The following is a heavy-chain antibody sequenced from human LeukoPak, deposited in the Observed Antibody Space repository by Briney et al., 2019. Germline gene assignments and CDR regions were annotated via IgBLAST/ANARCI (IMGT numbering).Heavy chain of an antibody. J-gene: IGHJ5*02. CDR1: GFTLSYYE. Sequence: LPGGSLRLSCAASGFTLSYYEMNWVRQAPGKGLEWVSYIRSSENAIYYADSVRGRFTVSRDNAKNSLYLQMNSLRAEDTAVYYCARGVTVVSLTTVENSVLDLWGQGTLVTVSS. D-gene: IGHD4-17*01. V-gene: IGHV3-48*03. CDR3: ARGVTVVSLTTVENSVLDL. CDR2: IRSSENAI.